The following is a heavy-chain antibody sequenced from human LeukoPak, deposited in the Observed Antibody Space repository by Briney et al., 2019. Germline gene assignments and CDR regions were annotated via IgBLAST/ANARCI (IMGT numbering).Heavy chain of an antibody. CDR2: FDPEDGET. J-gene: IGHJ3*02. D-gene: IGHD2/OR15-2a*01. V-gene: IGHV1-24*01. CDR1: GYTLTELS. CDR3: AINEYTFDI. Sequence: ASVKVSCKVSGYTLTELSMRWVRQAPGKGLEWMGGFDPEDGETIYAQKFQGRVTMTEDTSTDTAYMEPSSLGSEDTAVYYCAINEYTFDIWGQGTMVTVSS.